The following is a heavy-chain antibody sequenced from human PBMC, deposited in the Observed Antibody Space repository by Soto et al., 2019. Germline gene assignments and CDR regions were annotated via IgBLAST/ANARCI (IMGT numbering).Heavy chain of an antibody. CDR1: SGSISSSNW. CDR2: IYHSGST. J-gene: IGHJ4*02. Sequence: SETLSLTCAVSSGSISSSNWWSWVRQPPGKGLEWIGEIYHSGSTDYNPSLKSRVTISVDKSKNQFSLKLSSVTAADTAVYYCARAPETPSIFGVALPYFFDYWGQGTLVTVSS. V-gene: IGHV4-4*02. CDR3: ARAPETPSIFGVALPYFFDY. D-gene: IGHD3-3*01.